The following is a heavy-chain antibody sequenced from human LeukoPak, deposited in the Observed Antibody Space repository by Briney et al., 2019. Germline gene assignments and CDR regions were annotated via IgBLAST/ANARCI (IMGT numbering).Heavy chain of an antibody. CDR2: ISGSGVVS. J-gene: IGHJ4*02. CDR1: GFTFSSYA. CDR3: AKVAGSG. V-gene: IGHV3-23*01. Sequence: TGGSLRLSCAASGFTFSSYALTWVRQAPGKGLEWVSGISGSGVVSKHADYVKGRFTISRDNSKNTLYLQMNSLRAEDTAVYYCAKVAGSGWGQGTLVTVSS. D-gene: IGHD3-10*01.